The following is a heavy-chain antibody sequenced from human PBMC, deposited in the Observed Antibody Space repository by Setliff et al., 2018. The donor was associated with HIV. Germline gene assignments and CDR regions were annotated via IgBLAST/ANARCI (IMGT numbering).Heavy chain of an antibody. V-gene: IGHV3-30*02. CDR3: AKGPVTDSEVYFDY. CDR2: IQYDRDTK. CDR1: GFTFSNNN. Sequence: GGSLRLSCAASGFTFSNNNMHWVRQTPGKGLEWVACIQYDRDTKYYADSVKGRFTISRDNSKNTLYLQMNSLRAEDTAVYYCAKGPVTDSEVYFDYRGQGTLVTV. D-gene: IGHD4-4*01. J-gene: IGHJ4*02.